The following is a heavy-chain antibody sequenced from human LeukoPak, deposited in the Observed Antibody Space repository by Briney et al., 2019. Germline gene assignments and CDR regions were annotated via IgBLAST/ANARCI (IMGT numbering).Heavy chain of an antibody. Sequence: GRSLRLSCVVSGIIFDHYAMHWVRQAPGKGLEWVAGINWDSGAQGHADSVRGRFTISRDNAKNSLYLEMNSLRAEDMALYYCVKEIKVREYSTSGALEIWGQGTMATVSS. D-gene: IGHD2/OR15-2a*01. V-gene: IGHV3-9*03. CDR3: VKEIKVREYSTSGALEI. J-gene: IGHJ3*02. CDR1: GIIFDHYA. CDR2: INWDSGAQ.